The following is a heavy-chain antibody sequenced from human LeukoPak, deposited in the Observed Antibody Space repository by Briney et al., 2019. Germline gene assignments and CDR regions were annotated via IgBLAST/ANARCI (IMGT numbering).Heavy chain of an antibody. CDR3: ATSDVGPAVDLDY. Sequence: ASVKISCKVSGYSLTDLSTHWVRQAPGKGLEWMGGFDPEHGETIYAENFRGRVTMTEDTSSDTAYMELSSLRSEDTAVYYCATSDVGPAVDLDYWGQGTLVTVSS. D-gene: IGHD2-15*01. CDR2: FDPEHGET. J-gene: IGHJ4*02. V-gene: IGHV1-24*01. CDR1: GYSLTDLS.